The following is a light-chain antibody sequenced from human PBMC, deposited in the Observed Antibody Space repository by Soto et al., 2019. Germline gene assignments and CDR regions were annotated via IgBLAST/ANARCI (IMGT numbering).Light chain of an antibody. CDR3: QQYGNSRT. Sequence: EIVLTQSPGTLSLSPGERATLSCRASQSVSSDSLAWYQQKPGQAPRLLIYGASSRATGIPDRFSGSGSGTDFTLTISRLEPDDFAMYYCQQYGNSRTFGQGTKVDI. J-gene: IGKJ1*01. CDR1: QSVSSDS. CDR2: GAS. V-gene: IGKV3-20*01.